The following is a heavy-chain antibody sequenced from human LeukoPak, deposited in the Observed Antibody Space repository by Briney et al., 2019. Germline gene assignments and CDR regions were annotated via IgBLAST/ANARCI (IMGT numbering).Heavy chain of an antibody. CDR3: AKKLGSSPGDFFDY. V-gene: IGHV3-23*01. D-gene: IGHD6-6*01. CDR1: GFIFSRYA. CDR2: INDNGGGT. J-gene: IGHJ4*02. Sequence: GGSMRLSCAASGFIFSRYAMSWVRQAPGKGLEWVSDINDNGGGTFYADSVKGRFTVSRDNSKNTLYMQMNSLRGGDTAVYYCAKKLGSSPGDFFDYWGQGTLVTVSS.